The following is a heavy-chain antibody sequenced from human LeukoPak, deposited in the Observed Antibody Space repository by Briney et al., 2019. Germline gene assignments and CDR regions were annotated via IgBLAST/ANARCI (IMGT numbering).Heavy chain of an antibody. Sequence: GGSLRLSCTASGFTFGDYAMSWVRQAPGKGLEWVSSISSSSSYIYYADSVKGRFTISRDNAKNSLYLQMNSLRAEDTAVYYCARELLPNAFDIWGQGTMVTVSS. CDR3: ARELLPNAFDI. J-gene: IGHJ3*02. CDR2: ISSSSSYI. D-gene: IGHD2/OR15-2a*01. V-gene: IGHV3-21*01. CDR1: GFTFGDYA.